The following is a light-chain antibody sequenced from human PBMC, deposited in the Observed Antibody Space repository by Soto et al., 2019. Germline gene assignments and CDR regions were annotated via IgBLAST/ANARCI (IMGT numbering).Light chain of an antibody. CDR1: SSDVGGYNY. Sequence: QSALTQPPSASGSPGQSVAISCTGTSSDVGGYNYVSWYQQHPGKAPKLMIYEVNKRPSGVPDRFSGSTSGSTASLTISGLQAEDEAEYYCCSYVGATTYVFGSGTKLTVL. V-gene: IGLV2-8*01. CDR3: CSYVGATTYV. J-gene: IGLJ1*01. CDR2: EVN.